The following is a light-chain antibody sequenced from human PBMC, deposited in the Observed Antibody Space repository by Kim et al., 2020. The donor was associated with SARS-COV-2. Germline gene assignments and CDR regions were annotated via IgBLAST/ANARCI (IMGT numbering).Light chain of an antibody. CDR2: GAS. Sequence: SASIGDRVTITCRASQDIKSFLVWYQQRPGKVPSVLIYGASSLQTGVPSRFSGGGSGTEFTLTINSLQPEDIANYYCQQIYNFPSTFGGGTKLEI. CDR3: QQIYNFPST. V-gene: IGKV1-9*01. J-gene: IGKJ4*01. CDR1: QDIKSF.